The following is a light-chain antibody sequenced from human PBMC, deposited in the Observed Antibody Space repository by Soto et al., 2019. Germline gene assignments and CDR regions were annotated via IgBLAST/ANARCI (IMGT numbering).Light chain of an antibody. V-gene: IGKV1-5*03. Sequence: DIQMTQSPSTLSASVGDRVIITCRASQSIGTFLAWYQQKPGKAPKLLIYLASRLHSGVPSRFSGSASGTVFPLTISGLQPDDFATYFCQQYNSHSFYSYGQGTKLEIK. CDR2: LAS. J-gene: IGKJ2*01. CDR3: QQYNSHSFYS. CDR1: QSIGTF.